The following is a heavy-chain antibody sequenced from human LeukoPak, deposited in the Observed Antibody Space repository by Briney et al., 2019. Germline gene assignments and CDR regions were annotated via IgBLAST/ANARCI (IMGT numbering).Heavy chain of an antibody. CDR3: ARPYYGSGSYSDYFDY. V-gene: IGHV1-2*02. CDR1: GYTFTGYY. Sequence: ASVKVSCKASGYTFTGYYTHWVRQAPGQGLEWMGWINPNSGGTNYAQKFQGRVTMTRDTSISTAYMELSRLRSDDTAVYYCARPYYGSGSYSDYFDYWGQGTLVTVSS. D-gene: IGHD3-10*01. J-gene: IGHJ4*02. CDR2: INPNSGGT.